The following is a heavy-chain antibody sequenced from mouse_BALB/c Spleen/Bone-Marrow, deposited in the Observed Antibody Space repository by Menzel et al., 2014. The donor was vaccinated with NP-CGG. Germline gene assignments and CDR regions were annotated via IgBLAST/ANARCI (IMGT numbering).Heavy chain of an antibody. V-gene: IGHV1S81*02. CDR2: IDPSTGRT. J-gene: IGHJ2*01. CDR1: GYTFTSYW. CDR3: ARINGYDY. Sequence: VQLQQSEAELVKPGASVKLSCKASGYTFTSYWMHWVKQRPGQGLEWIGEIDPSTGRTDYNKKFKSQATLTVDKSSSTAYMHLSSLTSEDSAVYYCARINGYDYWGQGTTLTVSS. D-gene: IGHD2-2*01.